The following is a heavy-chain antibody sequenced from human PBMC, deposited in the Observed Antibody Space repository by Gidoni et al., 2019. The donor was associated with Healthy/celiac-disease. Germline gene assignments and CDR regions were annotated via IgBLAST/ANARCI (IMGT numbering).Heavy chain of an antibody. D-gene: IGHD4-4*01. Sequence: QVQLVQSGAEVKKPGASVKVSCKASGYTFTGYYMHWVRQAPGQGLEWMGRINPNSGGTNYAQKFQGRVTMTRDTSISTAYMELSRLRSDDTAVYYCARDLGLTTVTRSPPQYFQHWGQGTLVTVSS. J-gene: IGHJ1*01. CDR3: ARDLGLTTVTRSPPQYFQH. V-gene: IGHV1-2*06. CDR2: INPNSGGT. CDR1: GYTFTGYY.